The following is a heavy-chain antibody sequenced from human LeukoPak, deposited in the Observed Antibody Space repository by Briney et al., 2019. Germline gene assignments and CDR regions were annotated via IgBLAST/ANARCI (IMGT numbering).Heavy chain of an antibody. V-gene: IGHV3-9*01. CDR3: AEDISAKRYYYDSSGYGTGFGY. Sequence: GGSLRLPCAASGFTFDDYAMHWVRQAPGKGLEWVSGISWNSGSIGYADSVKGRFTISRDNAKNSLYLQMNSLRAEDTALYYCAEDISAKRYYYDSSGYGTGFGYWGQGTLVTVSS. CDR2: ISWNSGSI. D-gene: IGHD3-22*01. CDR1: GFTFDDYA. J-gene: IGHJ4*02.